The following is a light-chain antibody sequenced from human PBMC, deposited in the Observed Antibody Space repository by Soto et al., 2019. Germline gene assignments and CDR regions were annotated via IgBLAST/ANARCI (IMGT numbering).Light chain of an antibody. CDR2: AAS. CDR1: QGISSY. Sequence: VIWMTQSPSLLSASTGDRVTISFRMSQGISSYLACYQQKPGKAPELLIYAASTLQSGVPSRFSGSGSGTDFTLTISCLQSEDFATYYCPQYYSFPLTFGQGTRLEIK. V-gene: IGKV1D-8*01. J-gene: IGKJ5*01. CDR3: PQYYSFPLT.